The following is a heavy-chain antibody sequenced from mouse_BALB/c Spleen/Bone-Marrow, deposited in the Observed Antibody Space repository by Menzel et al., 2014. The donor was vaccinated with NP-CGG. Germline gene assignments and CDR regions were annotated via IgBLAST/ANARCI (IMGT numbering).Heavy chain of an antibody. CDR3: ARPITTGIQDWFAY. CDR1: GYTFTSYW. D-gene: IGHD2-4*01. V-gene: IGHV1-7*01. Sequence: VQLQQSGAELAKPGASVKMSCKASGYTFTSYWMHWVKQRPGQGLEWIGNINPSSGYTEYNQKFKDKATLIADKSSSTAYMQLSSLTSEDSAVYYCARPITTGIQDWFAYWGQGILVTVSA. J-gene: IGHJ3*01. CDR2: INPSSGYT.